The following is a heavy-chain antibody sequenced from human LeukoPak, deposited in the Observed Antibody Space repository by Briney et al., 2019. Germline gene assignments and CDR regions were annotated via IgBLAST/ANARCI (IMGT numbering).Heavy chain of an antibody. Sequence: ASVKLSCKASGYTFTSCDINWVRQATGPGLEWMGWMSPNSGNTGYGQSFQGRITMTRDISIGTAYMELSNLTSEDTAIYYCTRGSSGRRDNWGQGTLVTVSA. CDR2: MSPNSGNT. J-gene: IGHJ4*02. CDR1: GYTFTSCD. D-gene: IGHD6-19*01. CDR3: TRGSSGRRDN. V-gene: IGHV1-8*01.